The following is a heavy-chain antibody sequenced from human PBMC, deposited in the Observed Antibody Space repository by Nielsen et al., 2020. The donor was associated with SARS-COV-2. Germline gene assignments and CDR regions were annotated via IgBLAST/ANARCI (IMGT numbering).Heavy chain of an antibody. V-gene: IGHV4-31*03. D-gene: IGHD2-15*01. CDR2: TSYDGNT. CDR3: ARWAAWFNP. Sequence: SETLSLTCTVSGDSITSGGSHWSWIRHHPSRGLEWLGFTSYDGNTYSNPSLESRLINSVDTSENQFSLSLNSVTAADTAIYFRARWAAWFNPWGQGTRVTVSS. CDR1: GDSITSGGSH. J-gene: IGHJ5*02.